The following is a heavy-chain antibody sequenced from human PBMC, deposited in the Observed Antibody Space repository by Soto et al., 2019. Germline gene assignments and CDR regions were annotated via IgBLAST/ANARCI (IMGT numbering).Heavy chain of an antibody. CDR3: AHRRYYDSSGYYWMLYYFDY. CDR2: IYWNDDK. V-gene: IGHV2-5*01. J-gene: IGHJ4*02. CDR1: GVSLSTSGVG. D-gene: IGHD3-22*01. Sequence: AGPTLVNPPPPLTLTCTLSGVSLSTSGVGVGWVRPPPGKALGWLALIYWNDDKRYSPSLKSRLTITKDTSKNQVVLTMTNMDPVDTATYYCAHRRYYDSSGYYWMLYYFDYWGQGTLVTVSS.